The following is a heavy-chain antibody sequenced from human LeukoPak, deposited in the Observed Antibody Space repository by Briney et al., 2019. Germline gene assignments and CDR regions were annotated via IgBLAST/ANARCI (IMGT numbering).Heavy chain of an antibody. Sequence: GGSLRLSCAASGFTFSKSWMNWVRQAPGKGPEWVANIKQDGSEKYYVDSVKGRFTISRDNAKNSLFLQMNSLGAEDTAVYYCAKNVNTAFLPSLDYWGQGTLVTVSS. CDR3: AKNVNTAFLPSLDY. J-gene: IGHJ4*02. CDR1: GFTFSKSW. CDR2: IKQDGSEK. D-gene: IGHD5-18*01. V-gene: IGHV3-7*01.